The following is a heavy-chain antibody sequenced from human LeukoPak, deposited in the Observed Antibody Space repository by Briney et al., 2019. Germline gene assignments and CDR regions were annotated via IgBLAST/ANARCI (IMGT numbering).Heavy chain of an antibody. Sequence: PSETLSLTCTVSVGSISSYYWSWIRQTPGKGLEWIGDIYYSGSTNYNPSLKSRVTISVDTSKNQFSLKSSSVAAADTAVYYCGRNTDIAPLSSLKYWGQGTLVTVSS. D-gene: IGHD6-13*01. V-gene: IGHV4-59*08. J-gene: IGHJ4*02. CDR1: VGSISSYY. CDR2: IYYSGST. CDR3: GRNTDIAPLSSLKY.